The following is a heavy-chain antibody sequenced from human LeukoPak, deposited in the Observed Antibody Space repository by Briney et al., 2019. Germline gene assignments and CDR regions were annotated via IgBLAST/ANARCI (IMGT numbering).Heavy chain of an antibody. CDR3: AGADTAMAYGMAV. V-gene: IGHV4-31*03. CDR1: GGSISSGGYY. D-gene: IGHD5-18*01. Sequence: SETLSLTCTVSGGSISSGGYYWSWIRQHPGKGLEWIGYIYYSGSTYYNPSLKSRVTISVDTSKNQFSLKLSSVTAADTAVYYGAGADTAMAYGMAVGGKGPTATVSS. CDR2: IYYSGST. J-gene: IGHJ6*04.